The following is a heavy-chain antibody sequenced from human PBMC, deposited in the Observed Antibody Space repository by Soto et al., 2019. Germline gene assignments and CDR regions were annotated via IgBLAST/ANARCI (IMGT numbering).Heavy chain of an antibody. Sequence: GGSLRLSCAASGFTSSSYGMHWVRQAPGKGLGWVAVIWYDGSNKYYADSVKGRFTISRDNSKNTLYLQMSSLRAEDTAVYYCARGVGDYDAFDSWGQGTMVTVSS. D-gene: IGHD4-17*01. J-gene: IGHJ3*02. CDR1: GFTSSSYG. V-gene: IGHV3-33*01. CDR2: IWYDGSNK. CDR3: ARGVGDYDAFDS.